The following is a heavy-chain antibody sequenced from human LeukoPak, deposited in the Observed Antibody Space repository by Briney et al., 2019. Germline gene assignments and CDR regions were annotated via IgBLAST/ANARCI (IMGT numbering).Heavy chain of an antibody. V-gene: IGHV5-10-1*01. CDR2: IDPSDSYT. CDR1: GYSFNSYW. J-gene: IGHJ4*02. Sequence: ESLKISCKCSGYSFNSYWINWVRQIPGKGLEWRGRIDPSDSYTNYSPSFQGHVTISVDKSINTAYLQWSSLKASDTAMYYCARPVALYYGSGDFDYWGPGTLVTVSS. D-gene: IGHD3-10*01. CDR3: ARPVALYYGSGDFDY.